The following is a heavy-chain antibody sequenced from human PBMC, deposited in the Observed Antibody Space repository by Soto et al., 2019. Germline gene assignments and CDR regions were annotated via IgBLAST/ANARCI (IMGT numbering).Heavy chain of an antibody. CDR1: GFSPSTSGVG. V-gene: IGHV2-5*01. Sequence: SGPTLVNPTQTLTLTCTFSGFSPSTSGVGVGWIRQPPGKALEWLALIYWNDDKRYSPSLKSRITITKDTSKTQVVLTMTNMDHVDTATYYCAHRRDIVVVVAASGAFDIWGQGTMVTVSS. J-gene: IGHJ3*02. CDR2: IYWNDDK. D-gene: IGHD2-15*01. CDR3: AHRRDIVVVVAASGAFDI.